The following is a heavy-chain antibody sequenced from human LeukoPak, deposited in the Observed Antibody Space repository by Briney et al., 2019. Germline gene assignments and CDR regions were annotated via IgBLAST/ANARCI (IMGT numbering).Heavy chain of an antibody. Sequence: PGGSLRLSCAASGFTFSSYAMSWVRQAPGKGLEWVSAISGSGGSTYYADSVKGRFTISRDNSKNTVFLQMNSLRAEDTAVYYCAKEVYHDSSAYSDYWGQGTLVTVSS. CDR1: GFTFSSYA. D-gene: IGHD3-22*01. CDR2: ISGSGGST. CDR3: AKEVYHDSSAYSDY. V-gene: IGHV3-23*01. J-gene: IGHJ4*02.